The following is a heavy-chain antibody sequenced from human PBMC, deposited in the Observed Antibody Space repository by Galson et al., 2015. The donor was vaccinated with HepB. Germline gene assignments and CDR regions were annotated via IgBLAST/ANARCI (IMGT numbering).Heavy chain of an antibody. J-gene: IGHJ5*02. Sequence: SVKVSCKASGYTFSSYNIAWVRQAPGQGLEWMGWSSVYDGNTNHAQKFQGRVTMTTETSTNTAYMELRSLRSDDTAVYYCARDKGYGNYAVWLDPWGQGTLVTVSS. V-gene: IGHV1-18*04. CDR2: SSVYDGNT. CDR1: GYTFSSYN. CDR3: ARDKGYGNYAVWLDP. D-gene: IGHD3-22*01.